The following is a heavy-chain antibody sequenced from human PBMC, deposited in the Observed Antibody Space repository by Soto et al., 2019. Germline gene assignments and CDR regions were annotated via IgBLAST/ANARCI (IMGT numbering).Heavy chain of an antibody. CDR2: ISGSGGST. V-gene: IGHV3-23*01. D-gene: IGHD3-3*01. J-gene: IGHJ4*02. Sequence: GGSLRLSCAASGFTFSSYAMSWVRQAPGKGLEWVSAISGSGGSTYYADSVKGRFTISRDNSKNTLYLQMNGLRAEDTAVYYCAKDFSTLYYDFWSGYYTVGYFDYWGQGTLVTVSS. CDR3: AKDFSTLYYDFWSGYYTVGYFDY. CDR1: GFTFSSYA.